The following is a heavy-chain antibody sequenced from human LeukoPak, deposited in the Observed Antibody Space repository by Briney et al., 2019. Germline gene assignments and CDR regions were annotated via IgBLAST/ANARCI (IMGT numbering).Heavy chain of an antibody. D-gene: IGHD1-1*01. CDR1: GYTLTELS. CDR3: ATAVLERRSFDI. J-gene: IGHJ3*02. Sequence: ASVKVSCKVSGYTLTELSMHWVRQAPGKGLEWMGGFDPEDGETIYAQKFQGRVTMTEDTSTDTAYMELSSLRSEDTAVYYCATAVLERRSFDIWGQGTMVTVSS. CDR2: FDPEDGET. V-gene: IGHV1-24*01.